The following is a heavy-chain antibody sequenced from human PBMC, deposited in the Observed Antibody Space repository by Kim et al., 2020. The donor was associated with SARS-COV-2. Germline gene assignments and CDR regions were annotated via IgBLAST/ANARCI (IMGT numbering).Heavy chain of an antibody. Sequence: SETLSLTCTVSGVPISSYRWSWIRQPPGKGLEWLGYLYYGGSTNYNPSLRSRVTISVDTSQNQCSLKLSSVTAADTAVYYCARSSGHLDPFDIWGQGKMV. J-gene: IGHJ3*02. D-gene: IGHD3-22*01. CDR1: GVPISSYR. CDR2: LYYGGST. CDR3: ARSSGHLDPFDI. V-gene: IGHV4-59*08.